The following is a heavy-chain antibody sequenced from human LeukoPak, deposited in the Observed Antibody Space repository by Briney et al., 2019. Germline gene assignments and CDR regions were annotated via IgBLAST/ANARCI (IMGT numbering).Heavy chain of an antibody. CDR3: TKDWGTAMVNFYFDY. Sequence: GGSLRLSCAASGFTFSSYAMSWVRQAPGKGLEWVSAISGSGGSTYYADSVKGRFTISRDNSKNTLYLQMNSLRAEDTAVYYCTKDWGTAMVNFYFDYWVQGTLVTVSS. D-gene: IGHD5-18*01. J-gene: IGHJ4*02. V-gene: IGHV3-23*01. CDR2: ISGSGGST. CDR1: GFTFSSYA.